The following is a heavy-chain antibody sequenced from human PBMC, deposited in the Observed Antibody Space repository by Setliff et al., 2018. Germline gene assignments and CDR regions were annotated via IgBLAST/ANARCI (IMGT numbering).Heavy chain of an antibody. Sequence: TGGSLRLSCTTSGFTFFSYTMNWVRQAPGKGLEWVSAITDDGGTTHYAGSVKGRFTIDRDNTNSKLYLQMNSLRVEDTALYYCAKSSGSSSATNLEYLGPGTLVTVSS. V-gene: IGHV3-23*01. CDR2: ITDDGGTT. CDR3: AKSSGSSSATNLEY. CDR1: GFTFFSYT. D-gene: IGHD3-10*01. J-gene: IGHJ4*02.